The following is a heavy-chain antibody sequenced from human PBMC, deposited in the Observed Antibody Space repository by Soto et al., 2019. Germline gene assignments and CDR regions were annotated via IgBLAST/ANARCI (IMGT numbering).Heavy chain of an antibody. CDR2: ISGGGGRT. D-gene: IGHD2-2*01. CDR1: GFTFSNYA. Sequence: EVQLLESGGGLQQPGGSLKLSCAASGFTFSNYAMTWVRQAPGKGLESVSTISGGGGRTYYADSVKGRFTVSRDNSKNTLFLQMNSLRAEDTAVYYCAKHLGYCSSTTCYPAFDCWGQGTLVTVSS. CDR3: AKHLGYCSSTTCYPAFDC. J-gene: IGHJ4*02. V-gene: IGHV3-23*01.